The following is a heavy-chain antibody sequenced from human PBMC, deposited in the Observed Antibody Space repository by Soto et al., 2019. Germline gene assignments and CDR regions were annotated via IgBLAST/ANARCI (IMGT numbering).Heavy chain of an antibody. Sequence: PSETLSLTCTVSGGSISSGGYYWSWIRQHPGKGLEWIGYIYYSGSTYYNPSLKSRVTISVDTSKNQFSLKLSSVTAADTAVYYCARDAYYGSGSPPCGMDVWGQGTTVTVSS. CDR3: ARDAYYGSGSPPCGMDV. CDR2: IYYSGST. V-gene: IGHV4-31*03. CDR1: GGSISSGGYY. D-gene: IGHD3-10*01. J-gene: IGHJ6*02.